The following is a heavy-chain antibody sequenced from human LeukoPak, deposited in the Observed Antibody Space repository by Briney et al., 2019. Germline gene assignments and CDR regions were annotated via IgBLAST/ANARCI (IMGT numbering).Heavy chain of an antibody. Sequence: KPSETLSLTCTVSGGSISSYYWSWIRQPPGKGLEWIGYIYYSGSTNYNPSLKSRVTISVDTSKNQFSLKLSSVTAADTAVYYCARHVVTASGAFDIWGQGTMVTVSS. D-gene: IGHD4-23*01. CDR3: ARHVVTASGAFDI. J-gene: IGHJ3*02. V-gene: IGHV4-59*08. CDR2: IYYSGST. CDR1: GGSISSYY.